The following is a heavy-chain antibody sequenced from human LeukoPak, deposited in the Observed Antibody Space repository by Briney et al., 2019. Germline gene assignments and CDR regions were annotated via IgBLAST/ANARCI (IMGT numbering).Heavy chain of an antibody. J-gene: IGHJ3*02. Sequence: GGSLRLSCAASGFTFSNYGMHWVRQAPGKGLEWVAVIWYDGSNKYYADSVRGRFTISRDNSKNTLDLQMNSLRGEDTAVYYCATDHEEAHDTFDIWGQGTMVTVSS. CDR2: IWYDGSNK. CDR1: GFTFSNYG. V-gene: IGHV3-33*03. CDR3: ATDHEEAHDTFDI.